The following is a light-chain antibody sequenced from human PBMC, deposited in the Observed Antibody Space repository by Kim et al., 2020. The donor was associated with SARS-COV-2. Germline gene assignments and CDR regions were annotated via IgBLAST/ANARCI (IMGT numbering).Light chain of an antibody. V-gene: IGLV3-19*01. CDR3: ASRNTTDNHHVI. CDR1: SLRTFY. Sequence: GQTVRITCQGDSLRTFYVSWYHQKPGQAPTLLIYGKDNRPSGIPDRFSGFRSGDTASLTIGGAQVDDEADYFCASRNTTDNHHVIFGGGTQLTVL. J-gene: IGLJ2*01. CDR2: GKD.